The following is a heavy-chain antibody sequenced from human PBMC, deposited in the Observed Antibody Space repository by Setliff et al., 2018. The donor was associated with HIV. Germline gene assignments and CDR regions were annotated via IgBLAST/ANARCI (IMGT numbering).Heavy chain of an antibody. Sequence: PGGSLRLSCAASGVTFSSFAMHWVRQAPGKGLEWVAVISYDGGNKYYADSVKGRFTLSRDNSRNTLYLQMDSLRAEDTAVYYCTRNEIWGQGTLVTVSS. V-gene: IGHV3-30-3*01. CDR3: TRNEI. J-gene: IGHJ4*02. CDR2: ISYDGGNK. D-gene: IGHD1-1*01. CDR1: GVTFSSFA.